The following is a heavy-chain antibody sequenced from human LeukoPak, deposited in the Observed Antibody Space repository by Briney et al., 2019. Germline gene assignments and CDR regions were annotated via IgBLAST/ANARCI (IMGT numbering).Heavy chain of an antibody. D-gene: IGHD2-2*01. Sequence: ASVKVSCKASGYTFTSYDINWVRQATGQGLEWMGWMNPNSGNTGYAQKFQGRVTMTRNTSISTAYMELSSLRSEDTVVYYCATPGYQPFNAFDIWGQGTMVTVSS. CDR2: MNPNSGNT. J-gene: IGHJ3*02. CDR3: ATPGYQPFNAFDI. CDR1: GYTFTSYD. V-gene: IGHV1-8*01.